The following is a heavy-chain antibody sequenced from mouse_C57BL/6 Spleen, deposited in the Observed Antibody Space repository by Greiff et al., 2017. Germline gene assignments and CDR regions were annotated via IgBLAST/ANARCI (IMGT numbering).Heavy chain of an antibody. D-gene: IGHD2-5*01. CDR1: GYSITSGYY. J-gene: IGHJ3*01. Sequence: EVKVEETGPGLVKPSQSLSLTCSVTGYSITSGYYWNWIRQFPGNKLEWMGYISYDGSNNYNPSLKNRISITRDTSKNQFFLKLNSVTTEDTATYYCARAPYSNTWFAYWGQGTLVTVSA. CDR2: ISYDGSN. V-gene: IGHV3-6*01. CDR3: ARAPYSNTWFAY.